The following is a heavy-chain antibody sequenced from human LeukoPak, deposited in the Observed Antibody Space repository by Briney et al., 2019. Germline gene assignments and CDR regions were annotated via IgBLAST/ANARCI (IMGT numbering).Heavy chain of an antibody. D-gene: IGHD6-19*01. Sequence: GGSLRLSCSASGFTLSMYSMHWVRQAPGKGLAYVGAITSNGDNTYYVDSAKGRFTISRDNSKNTLYLQMSSLREEDTAVYYCARATTPSLVVAGNYWGQGTLVTVSS. CDR2: ITSNGDNT. J-gene: IGHJ4*02. V-gene: IGHV3-64*04. CDR1: GFTLSMYS. CDR3: ARATTPSLVVAGNY.